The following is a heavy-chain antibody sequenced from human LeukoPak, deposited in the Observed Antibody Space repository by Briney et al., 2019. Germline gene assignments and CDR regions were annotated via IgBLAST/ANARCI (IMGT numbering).Heavy chain of an antibody. D-gene: IGHD5-18*01. CDR3: ARDRDYGYPDY. CDR1: GFTFSSYS. Sequence: GGSLRLSCAASGFTFSSYSMNWVRQVPGKGLEWVSSISSSSSYIYYADPVKGRFTISRDNAKNSLYLQMNSLRAEDTAVYYCARDRDYGYPDYWGQGTLVTVSS. V-gene: IGHV3-21*01. J-gene: IGHJ4*02. CDR2: ISSSSSYI.